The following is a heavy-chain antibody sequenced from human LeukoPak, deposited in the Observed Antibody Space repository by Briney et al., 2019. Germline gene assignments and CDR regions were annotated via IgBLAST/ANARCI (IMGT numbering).Heavy chain of an antibody. CDR2: IYYSGST. J-gene: IGHJ4*02. CDR1: GGSISSYY. V-gene: IGHV4-59*12. D-gene: IGHD2-15*01. Sequence: PSETLSLTCTVSGGSISSYYWSWIRQPPGKGLEWIGYIYYSGSTNYNPSLKSRVTISLDTSKNQFSLKVSSVTAADTAVYYCARDGCSGGSCSYFDYWGRGTLVTVPS. CDR3: ARDGCSGGSCSYFDY.